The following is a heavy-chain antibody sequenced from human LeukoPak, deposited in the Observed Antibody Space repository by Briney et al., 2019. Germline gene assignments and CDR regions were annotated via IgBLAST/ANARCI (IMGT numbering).Heavy chain of an antibody. J-gene: IGHJ5*02. CDR3: VRDHCSGGSCYPNLFDP. Sequence: PSETLSLTCAVYGGSFSGYYWSWIRQPPGKGLEWIGEINHSGSTNYNPSLKSRVTISVDTSKNQFSLNLSSVTAADTAIYYCVRDHCSGGSCYPNLFDPWGQGTLVTVSS. CDR2: INHSGST. D-gene: IGHD2-15*01. V-gene: IGHV4-34*01. CDR1: GGSFSGYY.